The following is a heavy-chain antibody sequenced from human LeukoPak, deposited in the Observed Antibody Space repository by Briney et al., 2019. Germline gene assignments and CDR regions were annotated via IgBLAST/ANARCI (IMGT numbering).Heavy chain of an antibody. J-gene: IGHJ6*03. V-gene: IGHV1-8*01. CDR3: ARRDHTYYDFWSGYYTYYMDV. CDR1: RYTLPNYD. D-gene: IGHD3-3*01. CDR2: MHPNSWNT. Sequence: GGSVKDSFMSTRYTLPNYDINCVGQASGTVLAGMGRMHPNSWNTGYAEKFEGRVTMTRNTSISTAYMELSSLRSEDPAVDYCARRDHTYYDFWSGYYTYYMDVWGKGTTVTVSS.